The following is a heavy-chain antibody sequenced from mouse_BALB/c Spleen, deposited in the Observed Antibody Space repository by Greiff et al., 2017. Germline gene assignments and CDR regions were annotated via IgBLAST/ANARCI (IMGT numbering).Heavy chain of an antibody. CDR2: ISSGSSTI. Sequence: EVQVVESGGGLVQPGGSRKLSCAASGFTFSSFGMHWVRQAPEKGLEWVAYISSGSSTIYYADTVKGRFTISRDNHKNTLFLQMTSLRSEDTAMYYCARSRGYVTPYAMDYWGQGTSVTVSS. CDR1: GFTFSSFG. D-gene: IGHD2-10*02. J-gene: IGHJ4*01. CDR3: ARSRGYVTPYAMDY. V-gene: IGHV5-17*02.